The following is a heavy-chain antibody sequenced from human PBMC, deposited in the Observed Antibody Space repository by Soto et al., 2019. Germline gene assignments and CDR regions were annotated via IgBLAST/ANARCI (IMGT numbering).Heavy chain of an antibody. Sequence: EVQVVESGGGLVQPGGSLRLSCAASGFTFSRYWMSWVRQAPGKGLEWVANINQDGSDKYYVDSVKGRFTISRGDDKNSLYLQMNSLRVEDTAVYYCAGGSGWLTDYWGQGTLVTVSS. CDR3: AGGSGWLTDY. CDR2: INQDGSDK. V-gene: IGHV3-7*05. CDR1: GFTFSRYW. D-gene: IGHD6-19*01. J-gene: IGHJ4*02.